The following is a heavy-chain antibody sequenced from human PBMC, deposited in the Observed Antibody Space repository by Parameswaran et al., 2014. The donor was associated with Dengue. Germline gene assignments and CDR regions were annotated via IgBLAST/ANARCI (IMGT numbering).Heavy chain of an antibody. CDR3: ARTGTTVVTPVGAFDI. D-gene: IGHD4-23*01. V-gene: IGHV1-3*01. J-gene: IGHJ3*02. Sequence: WVRQAPGQRLEWMGWINAGNGNTKYSQKFQGRVTITRDTSASTAYMELSSLRSEDTAVYYCARTGTTVVTPVGAFDIWGQGTMVTVSS. CDR2: INAGNGNT.